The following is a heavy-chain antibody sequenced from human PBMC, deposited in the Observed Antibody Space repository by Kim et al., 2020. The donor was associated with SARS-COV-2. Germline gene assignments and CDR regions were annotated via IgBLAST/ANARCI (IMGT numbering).Heavy chain of an antibody. CDR3: ARRRPAANPHYFDY. V-gene: IGHV4-39*01. Sequence: SETLSLTCTVSGGSFSCGDCFWAWIRQPPGKGLEWIGTILYSGNTYHNPSLKSRIAIPVDTSKKQFSLWLSSVTAADTAIYYCARRRPAANPHYFDYWG. CDR1: GGSFSCGDCF. D-gene: IGHD6-25*01. J-gene: IGHJ4*01. CDR2: ILYSGNT.